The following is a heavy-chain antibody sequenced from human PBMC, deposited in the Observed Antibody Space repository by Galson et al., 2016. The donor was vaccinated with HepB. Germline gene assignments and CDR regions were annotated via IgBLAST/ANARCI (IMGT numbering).Heavy chain of an antibody. V-gene: IGHV3-21*06. Sequence: LRLSCAASGFTFSIYSLNWVRQAPGKGLEWVASLPSVGTYIYYADSVKGRFIISRDNAKNSLYLQMNSLRVDDTAVYYCARDLPGDYNGMDVWGQGTTVTVSS. D-gene: IGHD2-2*01. CDR3: ARDLPGDYNGMDV. CDR2: LPSVGTYI. J-gene: IGHJ6*02. CDR1: GFTFSIYS.